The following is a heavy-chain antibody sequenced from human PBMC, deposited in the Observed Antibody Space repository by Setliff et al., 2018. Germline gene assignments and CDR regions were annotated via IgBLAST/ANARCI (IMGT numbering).Heavy chain of an antibody. CDR2: INPSGGST. Sequence: GASVKVSCKASGYTFTSYYMHWVRQAPGQGLEWMGIINPSGGSTSYAQKFQGRVTMTRDTSTSTVYMELSSPRSEDTAVYYCARAPYYYDSSGYYRDDAFDIWGQGTMVTVSS. J-gene: IGHJ3*02. D-gene: IGHD3-22*01. CDR3: ARAPYYYDSSGYYRDDAFDI. CDR1: GYTFTSYY. V-gene: IGHV1-46*01.